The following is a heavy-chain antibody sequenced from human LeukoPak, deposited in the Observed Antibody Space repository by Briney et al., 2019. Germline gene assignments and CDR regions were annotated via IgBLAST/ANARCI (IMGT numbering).Heavy chain of an antibody. CDR3: ARSRLFVNWFDP. CDR1: GYTFTSYG. J-gene: IGHJ5*02. CDR2: ISAYNGNT. Sequence: ASVKVSCKASGYTFTSYGISWARQAPGQGLEWMGWISAYNGNTNYAQKLQGRVTMTTDTSTSTAYMELRSLRSDDTAVYYCARSRLFVNWFDPWGQGTLVTVSS. V-gene: IGHV1-18*01.